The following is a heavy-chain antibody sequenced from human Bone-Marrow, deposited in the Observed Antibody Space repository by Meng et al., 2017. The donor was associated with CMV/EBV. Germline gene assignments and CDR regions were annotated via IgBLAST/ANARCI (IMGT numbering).Heavy chain of an antibody. CDR2: IRYDGSNK. Sequence: GESLKISCAASGFTFSSYGMHWVRQAPGKGLEWVVFIRYDGSNKYYADSVKGRFTISRDNSKNTLYLQMNSLRAEDTAVYYCAKDHLTVTTRYSGMDVWGQGTTVTVSS. V-gene: IGHV3-30*02. CDR3: AKDHLTVTTRYSGMDV. CDR1: GFTFSSYG. D-gene: IGHD4-11*01. J-gene: IGHJ6*02.